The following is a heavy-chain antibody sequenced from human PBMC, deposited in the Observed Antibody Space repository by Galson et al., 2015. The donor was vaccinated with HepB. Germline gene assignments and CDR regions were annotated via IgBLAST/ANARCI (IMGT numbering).Heavy chain of an antibody. V-gene: IGHV4-31*03. D-gene: IGHD3-22*01. CDR1: GGSISSGGYY. J-gene: IGHJ4*02. Sequence: SLSLTCIVSGGSISSGGYYWTWIRQHPGKGLEWIGYIYYSGSTYYNPSLGSRVTISIDTSKNQFSLKLSSVTAADTAVYYCARENRFHDSSGYSDYWGQGALVTVSS. CDR2: IYYSGST. CDR3: ARENRFHDSSGYSDY.